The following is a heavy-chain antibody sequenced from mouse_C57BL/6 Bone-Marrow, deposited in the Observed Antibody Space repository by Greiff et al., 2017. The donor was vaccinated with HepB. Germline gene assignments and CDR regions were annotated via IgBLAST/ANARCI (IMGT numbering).Heavy chain of an antibody. Sequence: QVQLQQSGAELVRPGTSVKVSCKASGYAFTNYLIEWVKQRPGQGLEWIGVINPGSGGTNNNEKFKGKATLTADKSSSTAYMQLSSLTSEDSAVYFCARGVVYYDSGAYYFDYWGQGTTLTVSS. V-gene: IGHV1-54*01. CDR3: ARGVVYYDSGAYYFDY. CDR1: GYAFTNYL. J-gene: IGHJ2*01. CDR2: INPGSGGT. D-gene: IGHD2-4*01.